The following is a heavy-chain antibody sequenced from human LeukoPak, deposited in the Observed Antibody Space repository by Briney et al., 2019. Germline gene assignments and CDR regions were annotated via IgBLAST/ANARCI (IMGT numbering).Heavy chain of an antibody. J-gene: IGHJ4*02. V-gene: IGHV3-20*04. CDR2: INWNGDST. Sequence: GGSLRLSCAASGFTFDDYGMSWVRQAPGKGLEWVSGINWNGDSTGYVESVKDRFTISRDNAKNSLYLQMNSLRAEDTAFYYCARNTGTTWYGYYFDSWGQGTLVTVSS. CDR3: ARNTGTTWYGYYFDS. CDR1: GFTFDDYG. D-gene: IGHD6-13*01.